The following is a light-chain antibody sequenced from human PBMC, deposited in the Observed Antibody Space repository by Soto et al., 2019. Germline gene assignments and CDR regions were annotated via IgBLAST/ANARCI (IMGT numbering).Light chain of an antibody. CDR1: SSNIGALFD. J-gene: IGLJ1*01. CDR2: GNI. V-gene: IGLV1-40*01. CDR3: QSYDSSLGGSV. Sequence: QAVVTQPTSVSGAPGQTVTISCTGGSSNIGALFDVHWYQQLPGAAPKLLIYGNINRPSGVPDRFSGSKSGTSASLAITGLRAEDEADYYCQSYDSSLGGSVFGTGTKLTVL.